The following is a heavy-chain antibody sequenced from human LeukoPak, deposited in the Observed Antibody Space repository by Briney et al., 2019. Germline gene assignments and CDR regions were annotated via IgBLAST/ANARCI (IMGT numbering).Heavy chain of an antibody. CDR1: GGSISSGGYS. CDR2: IYHSGST. Sequence: SQTLSLTCAVSGGSISSGGYSWGWIRQPPGKGLEWIGYIYHSGSTYYNPSLKSRVTISVDRSKNQSSLKLSSVTAADTAVYYCARGVPLYSSSWYVSHYDYWGQGTLVTVSS. J-gene: IGHJ4*02. CDR3: ARGVPLYSSSWYVSHYDY. D-gene: IGHD6-13*01. V-gene: IGHV4-30-2*01.